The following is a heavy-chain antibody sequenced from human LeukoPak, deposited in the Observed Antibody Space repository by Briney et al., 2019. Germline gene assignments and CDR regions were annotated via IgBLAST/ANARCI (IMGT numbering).Heavy chain of an antibody. CDR2: INPNSGGT. Sequence: ASVKVSCKASGYTFTGYYMHWVRQAPGQGLEWMGWINPNSGGTNYAQKFQGRVTMTRDTSISTAYMEPSRLRSDDTAVYYCARGPSTTIFGVVIIVPDFDYWGQGTLVTVSS. V-gene: IGHV1-2*02. CDR1: GYTFTGYY. CDR3: ARGPSTTIFGVVIIVPDFDY. J-gene: IGHJ4*02. D-gene: IGHD3-3*01.